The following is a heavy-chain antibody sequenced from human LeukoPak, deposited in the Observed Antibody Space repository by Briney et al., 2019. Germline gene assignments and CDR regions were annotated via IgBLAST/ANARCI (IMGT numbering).Heavy chain of an antibody. CDR2: IYPGDSDT. J-gene: IGHJ4*02. Sequence: GDSLKIPCKGSGYSFTSYWIGWVRQMPGKGLEWMGIIYPGDSDTRYSPSFQGQVTISADKSISTAYLQWSSLKASDTAMYYCARTTMVRGVTRHFDYWGRGTLVTVSS. V-gene: IGHV5-51*01. D-gene: IGHD3-10*01. CDR3: ARTTMVRGVTRHFDY. CDR1: GYSFTSYW.